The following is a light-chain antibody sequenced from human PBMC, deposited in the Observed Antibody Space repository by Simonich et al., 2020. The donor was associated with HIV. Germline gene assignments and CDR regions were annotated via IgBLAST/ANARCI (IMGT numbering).Light chain of an antibody. CDR3: QQYSNYSRT. Sequence: IQLTPSPSTLSASVGDRVTITCRASQSIINWLAWYQQKPGKAPKVLIYKASSLESGVPSRFSGSGSGTEFTLTISSLQPDDFATYFCQQYSNYSRTFGQGTKVDIK. CDR1: QSIINW. CDR2: KAS. J-gene: IGKJ1*01. V-gene: IGKV1-5*03.